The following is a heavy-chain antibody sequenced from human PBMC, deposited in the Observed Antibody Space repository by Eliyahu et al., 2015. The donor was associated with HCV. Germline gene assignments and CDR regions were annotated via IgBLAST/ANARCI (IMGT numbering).Heavy chain of an antibody. CDR2: IYHSGST. Sequence: QVQLQESGPGLVKPSETLSLTXXVXGYSISRVYXXGWIRQPPGKGLEWIGSIYHSGSTYYNPSLKSRVTISVDTSKNQFSLKLSSVTAADTAVYYCARVDYGTYNWFDPWGQGTLVTVSS. CDR3: ARVDYGTYNWFDP. V-gene: IGHV4-38-2*01. J-gene: IGHJ5*02. CDR1: GYSISRVYX. D-gene: IGHD4-17*01.